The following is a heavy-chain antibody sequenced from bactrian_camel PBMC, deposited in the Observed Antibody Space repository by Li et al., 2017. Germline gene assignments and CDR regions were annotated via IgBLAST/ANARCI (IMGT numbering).Heavy chain of an antibody. J-gene: IGHJ6*01. D-gene: IGHD5*01. V-gene: IGHV3S30*01. CDR2: IYTGVGST. CDR1: GFTFSTYA. Sequence: QLVESGGGLVQPGGSLTLSCAASGFTFSTYAMSWVRQAPGKEREGIAAIYTGVGSTYYADFVKGRFAVSVDWAKNTLYLQMNSLKPEDTAMYYCAADCLTGLRVGNETMSDFAYWSQGTQVTVS. CDR3: AADCLTGLRVGNETMSDFAY.